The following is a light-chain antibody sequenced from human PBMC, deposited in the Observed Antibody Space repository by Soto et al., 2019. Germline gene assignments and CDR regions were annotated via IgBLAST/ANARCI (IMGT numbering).Light chain of an antibody. CDR1: QSVSSSY. V-gene: IGKV3-20*01. J-gene: IGKJ1*01. Sequence: EIVLTQSPGTLSLSPGERATLSCRASQSVSSSYLVWYQQKPGQAPRLLISGASSRASGIPDRFSGSGSGTDFTLTISRLEPEDFAVYYCQQYGTSPRTFGQGTKVDIK. CDR3: QQYGTSPRT. CDR2: GAS.